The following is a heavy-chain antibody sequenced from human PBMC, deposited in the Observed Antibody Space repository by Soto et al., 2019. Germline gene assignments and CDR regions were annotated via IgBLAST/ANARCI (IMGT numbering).Heavy chain of an antibody. CDR2: IYYSGST. CDR3: ARRGIDSSGYYDLFDY. D-gene: IGHD3-22*01. J-gene: IGHJ4*02. CDR1: GGSISSGGYY. V-gene: IGHV4-31*03. Sequence: SETLSLTCTVSGGSISSGGYYWSWIRQHPGKGLEWIGYIYYSGSTYYNPSLKSRVTISVDTSKNQFSLKLSSVTAADTAVYYCARRGIDSSGYYDLFDYWGQGTLVTVSS.